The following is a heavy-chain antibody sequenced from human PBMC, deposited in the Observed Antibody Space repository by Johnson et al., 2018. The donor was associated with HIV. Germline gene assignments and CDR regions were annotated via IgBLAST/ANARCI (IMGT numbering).Heavy chain of an antibody. V-gene: IGHV3-30*02. CDR1: GFTFSSYG. D-gene: IGHD6-25*01. Sequence: QMQLVESGGGVVQPGGSLRLSCAASGFTFSSYGMHWVRQAPGKGLEWVAFIRYDGTNKYYVDSVKGRFTISRDNAKNSLYLQMNSLKTEDTAVYYCTTEVVGQRGGAFDIWGQGTMVTVSS. CDR3: TTEVVGQRGGAFDI. CDR2: IRYDGTNK. J-gene: IGHJ3*02.